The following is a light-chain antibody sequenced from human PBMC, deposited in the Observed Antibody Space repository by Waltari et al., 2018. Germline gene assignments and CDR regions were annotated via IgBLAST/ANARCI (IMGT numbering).Light chain of an antibody. CDR2: GSS. CDR1: QSVISN. Sequence: EIVMTPSQATLSVSQGERATPTCRASQSVISNLALYQQKPGQAPRLLIYGSSTRATGIPARFSGSGSGTEFTLTISSLQSEDFAVYFCQQYNNWPPFTFGPGTKVDIK. V-gene: IGKV3-15*01. CDR3: QQYNNWPPFT. J-gene: IGKJ3*01.